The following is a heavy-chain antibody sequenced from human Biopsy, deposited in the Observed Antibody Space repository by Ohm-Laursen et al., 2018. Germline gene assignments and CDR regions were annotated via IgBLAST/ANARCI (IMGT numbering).Heavy chain of an antibody. J-gene: IGHJ5*02. Sequence: ASVKVSCRASGYTFTTYDITWVRQATGQGPEWMGWMNPISGNTGYAHKFRGRVTMTSDSSISTAYLEVSSLTFEDTAVYYCARAVRYRLLSDPWGQGTLVTVSS. CDR2: MNPISGNT. CDR1: GYTFTTYD. V-gene: IGHV1-8*01. CDR3: ARAVRYRLLSDP. D-gene: IGHD2/OR15-2a*01.